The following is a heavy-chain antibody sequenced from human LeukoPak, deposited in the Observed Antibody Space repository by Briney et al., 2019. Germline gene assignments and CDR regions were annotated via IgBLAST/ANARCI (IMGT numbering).Heavy chain of an antibody. CDR3: AKDYYDSSGYYSPFDY. Sequence: GGSLRLSCAASGFTFSNYAMSWVRQAPGKGLEWVSAISGSGGSTYYADSVKGRFTISRDNSKNTLYLQMNSLRAEDTAVYYCAKDYYDSSGYYSPFDYWGQGTLVTVSS. V-gene: IGHV3-23*01. J-gene: IGHJ4*02. CDR2: ISGSGGST. D-gene: IGHD3-22*01. CDR1: GFTFSNYA.